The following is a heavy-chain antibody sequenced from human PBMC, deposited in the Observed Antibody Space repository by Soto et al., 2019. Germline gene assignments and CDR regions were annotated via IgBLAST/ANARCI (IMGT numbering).Heavy chain of an antibody. CDR3: AKVRYSSPMGYYYGMDV. V-gene: IGHV1-69*01. D-gene: IGHD2-2*01. Sequence: QAQLEQSGGEVKKPGSSVKVSCKASRVAFSKFIVTWVRQAPGVGLEWVGGIIPVFGTANYAQKFQGRVPITADESTSTSHMEVNNLRSEDTAVYYCAKVRYSSPMGYYYGMDVWGQGTTVTVSS. J-gene: IGHJ6*02. CDR2: IIPVFGTA. CDR1: RVAFSKFI.